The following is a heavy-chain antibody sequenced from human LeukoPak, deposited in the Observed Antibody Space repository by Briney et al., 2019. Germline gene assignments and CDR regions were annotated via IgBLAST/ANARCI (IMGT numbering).Heavy chain of an antibody. V-gene: IGHV4-59*08. CDR2: IYYSGST. D-gene: IGHD6-25*01. J-gene: IGHJ2*01. Sequence: SETLSLTCIVSGGSISSYYWSWIRQPPGKGLEWIGYIYYSGSTNYNPSLKSRVTISVDTSKNQFSLKLSSVTAADTAVYYCARQGGGFWYFDLWGRGTLVTVSS. CDR3: ARQGGGFWYFDL. CDR1: GGSISSYY.